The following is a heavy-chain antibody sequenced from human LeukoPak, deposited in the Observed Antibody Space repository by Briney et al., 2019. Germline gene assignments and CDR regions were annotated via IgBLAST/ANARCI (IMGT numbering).Heavy chain of an antibody. D-gene: IGHD2-8*02. J-gene: IGHJ4*02. V-gene: IGHV3-23*01. CDR2: ISGSGGTT. Sequence: GGSLRLSCAASGFTFSSYAMSWVRQAPGKGLEWVSVISGSGGTTYYADSVQGRFTISRDNSKSTLSLQMNSLRAEDTAIYYCATYRQVLLPFESWGQGTLVTVSS. CDR3: ATYRQVLLPFES. CDR1: GFTFSSYA.